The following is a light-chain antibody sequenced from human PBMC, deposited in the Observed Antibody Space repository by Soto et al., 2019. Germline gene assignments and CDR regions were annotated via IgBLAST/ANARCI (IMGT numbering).Light chain of an antibody. V-gene: IGKV2-28*01. CDR1: QSLVHSNGYNY. CDR2: MGS. CDR3: MQTLQTRT. Sequence: DIVVTQSPLFLPVTPGEPASISCRSSQSLVHSNGYNYLDWYLQKPGQSPQVLIYMGSNRASGVPDRFSGSGSGTAFTLKISRVEAEDVGVYYCMQTLQTRTFGQGTKVEI. J-gene: IGKJ1*01.